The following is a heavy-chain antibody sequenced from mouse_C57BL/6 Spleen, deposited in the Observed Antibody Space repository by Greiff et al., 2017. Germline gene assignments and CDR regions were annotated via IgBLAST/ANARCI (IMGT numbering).Heavy chain of an antibody. V-gene: IGHV1-42*01. J-gene: IGHJ3*01. Sequence: VQLQQSGPELVKPGASVKISCKASGYSFTGYYMNWVKQSPEKSLEWIGEINPSTGGTTYNQKFKAKATLTVDKSSSTAYMKLKTLTSEDSAVYYCAKYDYDAEAWFAYWGQGTLVTVSA. CDR2: INPSTGGT. CDR1: GYSFTGYY. CDR3: AKYDYDAEAWFAY. D-gene: IGHD2-4*01.